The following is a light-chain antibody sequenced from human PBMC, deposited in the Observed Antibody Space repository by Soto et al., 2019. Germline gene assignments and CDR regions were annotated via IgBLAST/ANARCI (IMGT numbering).Light chain of an antibody. CDR2: VTS. Sequence: DVQLNQSPSFQSASVGDRVTIACRASQDISSYLAWYQQKPGKPPKLLIYVTSTLQSGVPSRFSGSGSGTEFTLTISSLQPEDFATYFCQQLNTYPFTFGGGTKVDIK. CDR3: QQLNTYPFT. CDR1: QDISSY. V-gene: IGKV1-9*01. J-gene: IGKJ4*01.